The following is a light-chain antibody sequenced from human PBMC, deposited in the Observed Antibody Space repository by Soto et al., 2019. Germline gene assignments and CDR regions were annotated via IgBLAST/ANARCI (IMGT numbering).Light chain of an antibody. V-gene: IGLV2-14*01. Sequence: QSALTQPASLSVSPGQSITISCTGTSSDVGGYNYVSWYQQHPGKAPKLMIYDVSNRPSGVSNRFSGSKSGNTASLTISGLQAEDEADYYCSSYTSSSTFFGTGTKVTVL. CDR2: DVS. CDR1: SSDVGGYNY. J-gene: IGLJ1*01. CDR3: SSYTSSSTF.